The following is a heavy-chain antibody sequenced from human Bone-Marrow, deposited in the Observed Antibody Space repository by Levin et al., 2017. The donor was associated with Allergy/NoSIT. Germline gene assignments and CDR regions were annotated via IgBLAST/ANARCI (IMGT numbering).Heavy chain of an antibody. D-gene: IGHD3-10*01. Sequence: GESLKISCKTSGYTFTDYYIHWVRQAPGQGLEWMGCIVPTSVATKYVQKFQGRFAMTRDTSITPAYMALTRLTSDDTAVYYCARGRRVRGKPLDNWGQGTLVTVSS. CDR2: IVPTSVAT. V-gene: IGHV1-2*02. CDR3: ARGRRVRGKPLDN. J-gene: IGHJ4*02. CDR1: GYTFTDYY.